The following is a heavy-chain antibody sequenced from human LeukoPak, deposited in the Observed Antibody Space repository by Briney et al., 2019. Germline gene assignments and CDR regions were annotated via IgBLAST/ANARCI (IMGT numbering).Heavy chain of an antibody. Sequence: PSETLSLTCTVSGGSISSGGYYWSWIRQHPGKGLEWIGYIYYGGSTYYNPSLKSRVSISVDASENQFSLKLRSVTAADTAVYYCARGYYDILIGKGYFDYWGQGNLVTVSS. V-gene: IGHV4-31*03. J-gene: IGHJ4*02. CDR1: GGSISSGGYY. CDR3: ARGYYDILIGKGYFDY. D-gene: IGHD3-9*01. CDR2: IYYGGST.